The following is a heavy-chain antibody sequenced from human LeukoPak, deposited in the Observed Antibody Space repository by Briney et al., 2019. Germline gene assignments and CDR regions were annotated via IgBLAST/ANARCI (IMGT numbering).Heavy chain of an antibody. CDR1: GYTFINYG. V-gene: IGHV1-18*01. CDR2: ISPYNGNT. J-gene: IGHJ4*02. D-gene: IGHD4-17*01. CDR3: ARDPLADAYTDYDFFDY. Sequence: ASVKVSCKASGYTFINYGISWVRQALGQGLEWMGWISPYNGNTYFAQKLQGRVTLTADTSTNTAYMELRSLRSDDTAVYYCARDPLADAYTDYDFFDYWGQGTLVTVSS.